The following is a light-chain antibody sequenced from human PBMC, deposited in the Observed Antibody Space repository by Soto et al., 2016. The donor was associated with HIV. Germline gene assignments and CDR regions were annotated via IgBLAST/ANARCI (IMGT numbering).Light chain of an antibody. CDR3: QQYDDLPLT. CDR1: QDISNY. Sequence: DIQMTQSPSSLSASVGDRVTITCQASQDISNYLSWYQQKTGVPSRFSGSGSGTDFTFTISSLQPEDIATYYCQQYDDLPLTFGGGTKVEIK. J-gene: IGKJ4*01. V-gene: IGKV1-33*01.